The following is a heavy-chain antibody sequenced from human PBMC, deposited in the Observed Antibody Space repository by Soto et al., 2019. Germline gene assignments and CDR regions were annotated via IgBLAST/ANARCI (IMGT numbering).Heavy chain of an antibody. Sequence: SETLSLTCTVSGGSIGSNTYYWGWFRQPPGKGLEWIGSTFSSGTTYYNPSLKSRVTISVDTSKNQFSLKVTSVTAADTAVYYCASRNVGRLHSSDWHQDMDVWGKGTTVTVSS. V-gene: IGHV4-39*01. D-gene: IGHD3-22*01. CDR3: ASRNVGRLHSSDWHQDMDV. J-gene: IGHJ6*03. CDR2: TFSSGTT. CDR1: GGSIGSNTYY.